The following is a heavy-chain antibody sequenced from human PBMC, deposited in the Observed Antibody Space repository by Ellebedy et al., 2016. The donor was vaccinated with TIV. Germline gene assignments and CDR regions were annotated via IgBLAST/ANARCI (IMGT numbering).Heavy chain of an antibody. V-gene: IGHV1-8*01. Sequence: ASVKVSCXASGYTFTSYDINWVRQATGQGLEWMGWMNPNSGNTGYAQKFQGRVTMTRNTSISTAYMELSSLRSEDTAVYYCARGPHIVVVTAYYFDYWGQGTLVTVSS. CDR3: ARGPHIVVVTAYYFDY. D-gene: IGHD2-21*02. J-gene: IGHJ4*02. CDR2: MNPNSGNT. CDR1: GYTFTSYD.